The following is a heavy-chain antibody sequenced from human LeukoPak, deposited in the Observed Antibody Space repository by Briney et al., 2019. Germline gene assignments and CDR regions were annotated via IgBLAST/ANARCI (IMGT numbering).Heavy chain of an antibody. Sequence: PSETLSLTCTVSGGSISSGDYYWSWIRQPPGKGLEWIGYIYYSGSTNYNPSLKSRVTISVDTSKNQFSLKLSSVTAADTAVYYCARGVRGPLLDFDYWGQGTLVTVSS. J-gene: IGHJ4*02. D-gene: IGHD3-10*01. CDR2: IYYSGST. CDR1: GGSISSGDYY. V-gene: IGHV4-61*08. CDR3: ARGVRGPLLDFDY.